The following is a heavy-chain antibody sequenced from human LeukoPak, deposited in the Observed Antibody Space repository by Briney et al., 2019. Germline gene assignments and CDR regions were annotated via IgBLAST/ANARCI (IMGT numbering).Heavy chain of an antibody. CDR3: ARDRRMGDSSGYYYVLSPYFDY. D-gene: IGHD3-22*01. CDR2: TYYRSKWYN. J-gene: IGHJ4*02. Sequence: SQTLSLTCAISGDSVSSNSAAWNWIRQSPSRGLEWLGRTYYRSKWYNDHAVSVESRITVNPDTSKNQFSLQLNSVTPEDTAVYYCARDRRMGDSSGYYYVLSPYFDYWGQGALVTASS. CDR1: GDSVSSNSAA. V-gene: IGHV6-1*01.